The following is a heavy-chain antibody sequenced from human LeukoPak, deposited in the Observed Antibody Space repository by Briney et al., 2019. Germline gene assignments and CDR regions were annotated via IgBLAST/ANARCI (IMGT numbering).Heavy chain of an antibody. CDR2: IWYDGSNK. D-gene: IGHD6-13*01. V-gene: IGHV3-33*01. Sequence: GGSLRLSCAASGFTFSSYGMHWVRQAPGKGLEWVAVIWYDGSNKYYADSVKGRFTISRDNSKNTLYLQMNSLRAEDTAVYYCARSRDSSSWSTYYWGQGTLVTVSS. CDR1: GFTFSSYG. CDR3: ARSRDSSSWSTYY. J-gene: IGHJ4*02.